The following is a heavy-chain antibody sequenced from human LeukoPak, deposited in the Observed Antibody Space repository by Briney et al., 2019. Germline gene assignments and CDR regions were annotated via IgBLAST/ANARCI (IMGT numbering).Heavy chain of an antibody. CDR2: ISGSGGST. CDR3: AKVGYDPA. J-gene: IGHJ5*02. Sequence: GRSLRFSCAASGFIFRSYAMRWVRRAWGKGREWVSAISGSGGSTYYADSVKGRFTISRDNSENTLYLQMNSLRAEDTAVYYCAKVGYDPAWGQGTLVTVSS. V-gene: IGHV3-23*01. D-gene: IGHD2-2*01. CDR1: GFIFRSYA.